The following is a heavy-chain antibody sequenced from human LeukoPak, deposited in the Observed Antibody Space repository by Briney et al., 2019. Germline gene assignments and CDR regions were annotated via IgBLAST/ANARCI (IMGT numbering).Heavy chain of an antibody. CDR1: GGSISGSAYY. Sequence: SETLSLTCTVSGGSISGSAYYWGWIRQPPGKGLEWIGNIYYSGTTYYSPSLKSRITISVDTSKNQFSLKLTSVTAADTAVYYCATNEGPWGQGTLVTVSP. D-gene: IGHD1-1*01. J-gene: IGHJ5*02. V-gene: IGHV4-39*01. CDR3: ATNEGP. CDR2: IYYSGTT.